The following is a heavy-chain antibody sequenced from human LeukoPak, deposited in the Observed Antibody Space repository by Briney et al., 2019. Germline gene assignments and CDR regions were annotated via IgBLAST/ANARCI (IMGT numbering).Heavy chain of an antibody. D-gene: IGHD4-17*01. CDR2: IRQEGTKK. V-gene: IGHV3-7*01. CDR1: GFIFNNYW. J-gene: IGHJ4*02. CDR3: ATDTGHGYFES. Sequence: GGSLRLSCAASGFIFNNYWMSRLRQAPGKGLEWVANIRQEGTKKNYVDSVEGRFTISRDNAQNSVYLQMSSLRAEDTAVYYCATDTGHGYFESWGQGTLVTVSS.